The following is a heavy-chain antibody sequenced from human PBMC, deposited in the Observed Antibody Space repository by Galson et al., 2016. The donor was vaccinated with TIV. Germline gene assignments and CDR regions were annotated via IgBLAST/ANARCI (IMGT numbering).Heavy chain of an antibody. CDR3: ARGPGPAGIVGMYSKMDV. D-gene: IGHD1-26*01. V-gene: IGHV1-69*11. CDR1: GGTFSRSA. Sequence: SVKVSCKASGGTFSRSAISWVRQAPGQGLEWVGWIIPLLSSPSYGQKFQGRLTITGDESMTTSYMELTSLTSDDTAMYYCARGPGPAGIVGMYSKMDVWGKGTTVIVSA. J-gene: IGHJ6*04. CDR2: IIPLLSSP.